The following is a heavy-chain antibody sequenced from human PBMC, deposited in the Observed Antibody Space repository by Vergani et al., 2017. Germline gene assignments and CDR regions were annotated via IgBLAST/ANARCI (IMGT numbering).Heavy chain of an antibody. CDR3: AREGGDYDILTGYYSDAFDI. Sequence: QLQLQESGPGLVKPSETLSLTCTVSGGSISSSSYYWGWIRQPPGKGLEWIGSIYYSGSTYYNPPLKSRVTISVDTSKNQFSLKLSSVTAADTAVYYCAREGGDYDILTGYYSDAFDIWGQGTMVTVSS. CDR2: IYYSGST. D-gene: IGHD3-9*01. CDR1: GGSISSSSYY. J-gene: IGHJ3*02. V-gene: IGHV4-39*07.